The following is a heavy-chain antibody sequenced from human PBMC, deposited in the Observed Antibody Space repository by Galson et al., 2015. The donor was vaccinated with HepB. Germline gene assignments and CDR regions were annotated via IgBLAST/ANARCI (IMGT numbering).Heavy chain of an antibody. V-gene: IGHV3-30-3*01. CDR2: ISYDGSNK. D-gene: IGHD2-8*01. CDR3: ARDGDRRFYCTNGVCYTDYFDY. Sequence: SLRLSCAASGFTFSSYAMHWVRQAPGKGLEWVAVISYDGSNKYYADSVKGRFTISRDNSKNTLYLQMNSLRAEDTAVYYCARDGDRRFYCTNGVCYTDYFDYWGQGTLVTVSS. CDR1: GFTFSSYA. J-gene: IGHJ4*02.